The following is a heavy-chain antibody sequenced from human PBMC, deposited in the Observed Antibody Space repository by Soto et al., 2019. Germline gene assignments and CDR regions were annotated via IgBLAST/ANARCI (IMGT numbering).Heavy chain of an antibody. J-gene: IGHJ6*03. D-gene: IGHD3-16*01. V-gene: IGHV1-8*01. Sequence: ASVKVSCKASGYTFTSYDINWVLQATGQGLEWMGWMNPNSGNTGYAQKFQGRVTMTRNTSISTAYMELSSLRSEDTAVYYCARGRRQGIKRIMITLGGVNQGYYMDVWGKGTTVTVTS. CDR3: ARGRRQGIKRIMITLGGVNQGYYMDV. CDR2: MNPNSGNT. CDR1: GYTFTSYD.